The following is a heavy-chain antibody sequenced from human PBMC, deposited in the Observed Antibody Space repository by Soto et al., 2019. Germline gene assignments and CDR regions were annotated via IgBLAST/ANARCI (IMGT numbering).Heavy chain of an antibody. CDR3: AKEGSGSYYLYYYYYGMDV. Sequence: GGSLRLSCAASGFTFSSYGMHWVRQAPGKGLEWVAVISYDGSNKYYADSVKGRFTISRDNSKNTLYLQMNSLRAEDTAVYYCAKEGSGSYYLYYYYYGMDVWGQGTTVTVSS. J-gene: IGHJ6*02. D-gene: IGHD1-26*01. V-gene: IGHV3-30*18. CDR1: GFTFSSYG. CDR2: ISYDGSNK.